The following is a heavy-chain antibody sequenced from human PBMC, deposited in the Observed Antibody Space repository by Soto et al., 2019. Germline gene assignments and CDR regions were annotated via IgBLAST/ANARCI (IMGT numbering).Heavy chain of an antibody. Sequence: GGSLRLSCAASGFTFSSYGMPWVRQAPGKGLEWVAVISYDGSNKYYADSVKGRLTISRDNSKNTLYLQMNSLRAEDTAVYYCAKDMDIVALGNYVMDVWGQGTTVTGSS. V-gene: IGHV3-30*18. CDR3: AKDMDIVALGNYVMDV. CDR1: GFTFSSYG. D-gene: IGHD5-12*01. J-gene: IGHJ6*02. CDR2: ISYDGSNK.